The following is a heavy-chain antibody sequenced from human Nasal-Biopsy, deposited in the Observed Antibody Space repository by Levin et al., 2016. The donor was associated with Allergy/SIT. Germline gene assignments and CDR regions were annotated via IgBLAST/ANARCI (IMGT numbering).Heavy chain of an antibody. D-gene: IGHD2-21*02. J-gene: IGHJ4*01. CDR1: GFTFNDYA. V-gene: IGHV3-33*01. Sequence: GGSLRLSCAASGFTFNDYAMHWVRQAPGKSPEWVAVLWSDGKETDYVDSVKGRFTISRDNSKKNLFLQMHSLTADDTALYYCARDGHKGLPGYYFDSWGKGTLVTVSS. CDR3: ARDGHKGLPGYYFDS. CDR2: LWSDGKET.